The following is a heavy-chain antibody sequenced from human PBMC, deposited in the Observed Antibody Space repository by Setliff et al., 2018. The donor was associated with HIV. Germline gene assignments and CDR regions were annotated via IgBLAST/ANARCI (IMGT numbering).Heavy chain of an antibody. Sequence: SETLSLTCAVSGGSFSVYYRSWIRQPPGKGLEWIGEINHSGSTNYNPSLKSRITISVDTSKDQFSLKLSSVTAADTAVYYCARGARLLTAYIDRWDYYYMRVWGKGTTVTVSS. CDR2: INHSGST. V-gene: IGHV4-34*01. D-gene: IGHD3-9*01. J-gene: IGHJ6*03. CDR1: GGSFSVYY. CDR3: ARGARLLTAYIDRWDYYYMRV.